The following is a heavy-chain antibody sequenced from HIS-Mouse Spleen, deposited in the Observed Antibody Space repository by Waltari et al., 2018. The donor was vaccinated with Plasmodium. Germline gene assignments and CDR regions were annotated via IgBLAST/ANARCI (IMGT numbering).Heavy chain of an antibody. Sequence: EVQLVESGGGLVQPGGSLRLSCAASGFTFSSYWMHWVRQAPGKGLGWVSRINSEGRRTSYADSVKGRCTISRDNAKNTLYLQMNSLRAEDTAVYYCARSIAAAGTGDAFDIWGQGTMVTVSS. CDR1: GFTFSSYW. CDR2: INSEGRRT. D-gene: IGHD6-13*01. J-gene: IGHJ3*02. V-gene: IGHV3-74*01. CDR3: ARSIAAAGTGDAFDI.